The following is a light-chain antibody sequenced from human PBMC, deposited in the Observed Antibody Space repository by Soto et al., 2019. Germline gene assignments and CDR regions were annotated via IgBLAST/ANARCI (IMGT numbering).Light chain of an antibody. J-gene: IGKJ5*01. V-gene: IGKV1-33*01. CDR3: QQYDNLPSLT. CDR1: QDISNY. CDR2: DAS. Sequence: DIQMTQCPSSLSASVGDRVTITCQASQDISNYFNWYQQKPGKAPKLLIYDASNLETGGPSRFSGSGSGTDFTFTISSLQPEDIATYYCQQYDNLPSLTFGQGTRLEIK.